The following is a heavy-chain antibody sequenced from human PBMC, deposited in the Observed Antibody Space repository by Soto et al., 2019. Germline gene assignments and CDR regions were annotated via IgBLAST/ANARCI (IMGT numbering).Heavy chain of an antibody. CDR2: ISANNDHT. CDR3: ARGTYFDY. V-gene: IGHV1-18*01. CDR1: GYTLNTYG. J-gene: IGHJ4*02. Sequence: QVQLVQSGAEVKKPGASVKVSCKASGYTLNTYGITWVRQATGQGLEWMGWISANNDHTNSPQKLQGRVTMTTDTSTSTAYMELRSLTSDVTAVYYCARGTYFDYWGQGTLVTVSS.